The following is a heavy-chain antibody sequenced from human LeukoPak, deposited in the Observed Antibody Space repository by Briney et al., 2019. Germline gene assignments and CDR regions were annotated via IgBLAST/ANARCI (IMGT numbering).Heavy chain of an antibody. CDR3: ARHVNDWFDP. Sequence: PGESLKISCKGSGYRFTNYWIGWVRQMPGKGLEWMGIIYPGDSDARYGPSFQGQVTISADKSISTAYLQWSSLKASDTAMYYCARHVNDWFDPWGQGTLVTVSS. J-gene: IGHJ5*02. CDR2: IYPGDSDA. V-gene: IGHV5-51*01. CDR1: GYRFTNYW. D-gene: IGHD2-8*01.